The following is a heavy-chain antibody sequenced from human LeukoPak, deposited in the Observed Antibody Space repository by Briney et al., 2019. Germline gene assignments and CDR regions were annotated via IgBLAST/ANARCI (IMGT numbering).Heavy chain of an antibody. D-gene: IGHD3-22*01. CDR2: ISGSGGRK. J-gene: IGHJ4*02. CDR3: AKDLSNYYDSSGSDY. V-gene: IGHV3-23*01. Sequence: GGSLRLSCAASGFTFSNFGMSWVRQSPRRGLEWVSAISGSGGRKFYADSVKGRFTISRDNSKNTVYLHMNSLRVEDTAVYFCAKDLSNYYDSSGSDYWGQGTLVTVSS. CDR1: GFTFSNFG.